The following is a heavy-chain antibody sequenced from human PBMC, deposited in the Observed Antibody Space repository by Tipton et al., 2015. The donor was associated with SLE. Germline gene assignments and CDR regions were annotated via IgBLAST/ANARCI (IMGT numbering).Heavy chain of an antibody. CDR2: ISWNSGSI. D-gene: IGHD3-10*01. Sequence: SLRLSCAASGFTFDDYAMHWVRQAPGKGLEWVSGISWNSGSIGYADSVKGRFTISRDNAKNSLYLQMNSLRAEDTALYYCAKGGDGGAFDIWGQGTMVSFSS. V-gene: IGHV3-9*01. CDR3: AKGGDGGAFDI. CDR1: GFTFDDYA. J-gene: IGHJ3*02.